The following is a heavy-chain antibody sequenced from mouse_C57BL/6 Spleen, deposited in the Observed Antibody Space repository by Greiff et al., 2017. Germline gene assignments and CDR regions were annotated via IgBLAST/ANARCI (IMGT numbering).Heavy chain of an antibody. J-gene: IGHJ2*01. Sequence: EVKLQESGPGLVKPSQSLSLTCSVTGYSITSGYYWNWIRQFPGNKLEWMGYISYDGSNNYNPSLKNRISITRDTSKNQFFLKLNSVTTEDTATYYCARDFTTVVATDYFDYWGQGTTLTVSS. CDR2: ISYDGSN. D-gene: IGHD1-1*01. CDR3: ARDFTTVVATDYFDY. CDR1: GYSITSGYY. V-gene: IGHV3-6*01.